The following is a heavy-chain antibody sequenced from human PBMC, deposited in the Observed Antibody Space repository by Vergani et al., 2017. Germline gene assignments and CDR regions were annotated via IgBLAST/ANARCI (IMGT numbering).Heavy chain of an antibody. J-gene: IGHJ6*02. V-gene: IGHV3-23*01. CDR3: AKAKHRNSGYDYLYYYHAIDV. CDR1: GFTFNHYA. D-gene: IGHD5-12*01. Sequence: EVQLLESGGDLVQPGGSLRLSCAASGFTFNHYAMNWVRQAPGKGLEWVSGISGSGGSTYYAGSVKGRFTISRDSSKNTLYLQMNSLSAGDTAVYYWAKAKHRNSGYDYLYYYHAIDVWGQGTTVTVSS. CDR2: ISGSGGST.